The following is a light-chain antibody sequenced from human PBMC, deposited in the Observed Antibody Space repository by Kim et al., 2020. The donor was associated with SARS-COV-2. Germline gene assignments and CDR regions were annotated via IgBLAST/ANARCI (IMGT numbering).Light chain of an antibody. V-gene: IGKV3-20*01. J-gene: IGKJ1*01. CDR3: QQYANSPGT. CDR1: QSVSSNF. CDR2: SAS. Sequence: ENVLTQSPGTLPLSPGERATLSCRASQSVSSNFLAWYQQKAGQAPRLLIYSASSRASGIPDRFSGSGSGKDFTLTISTLEPEDFAVYYCQQYANSPGTFGQGTKVDIK.